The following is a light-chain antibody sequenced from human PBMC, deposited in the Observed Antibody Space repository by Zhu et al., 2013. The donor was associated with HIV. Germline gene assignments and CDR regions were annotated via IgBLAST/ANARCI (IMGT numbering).Light chain of an antibody. Sequence: DIQMTQSPSTLSASIGDTVTITCRASRSISTWLAWYQQKPGKAPKLLIYEASTLESGVPSRFSGGGSGTDFTLTVSSLQPDDFATYYCQQYNTYSYTFGQGTKLEIK. CDR3: QQYNTYSYT. CDR2: EAS. CDR1: RSISTW. J-gene: IGKJ2*01. V-gene: IGKV1-5*03.